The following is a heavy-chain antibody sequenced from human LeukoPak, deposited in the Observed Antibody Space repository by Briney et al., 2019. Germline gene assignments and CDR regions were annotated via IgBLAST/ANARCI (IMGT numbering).Heavy chain of an antibody. J-gene: IGHJ3*02. V-gene: IGHV6-1*01. CDR2: TYYRSKWYN. Sequence: SQTLSLTCAISGDSVSSISTAWTWIRQSPSRGLEWLGRTYYRSKWYNAYAVSVKSRITFNPDTSKNQFSLQMNSVTPEDTAVYYCAREGNDAFDIWGQGTMVTVSS. CDR3: AREGNDAFDI. CDR1: GDSVSSISTA.